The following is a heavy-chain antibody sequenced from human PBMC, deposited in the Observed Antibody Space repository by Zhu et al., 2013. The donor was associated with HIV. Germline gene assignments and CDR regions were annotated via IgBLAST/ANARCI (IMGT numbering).Heavy chain of an antibody. CDR2: ISAYNGNT. Sequence: QVHLVQSGAEVKKPGASVKVSCKTSGYTFTNYGINWVRQAPGQGLEWMGWISAYNGNTNYAQKLQGRVTMTTDTSTSTAYMELRSLRSDDTAVYYCAKGDWILGGSGSIYYFDYWAQGTLVTVSS. J-gene: IGHJ4*02. V-gene: IGHV1-18*01. CDR3: AKGDWILGGSGSIYYFDY. CDR1: GYTFTNYG. D-gene: IGHD3-10*01.